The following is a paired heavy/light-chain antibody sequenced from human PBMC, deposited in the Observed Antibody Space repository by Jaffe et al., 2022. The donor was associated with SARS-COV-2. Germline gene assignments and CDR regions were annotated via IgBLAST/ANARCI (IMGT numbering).Light chain of an antibody. V-gene: IGKV1-39*01. Sequence: DIQMTQSPSSLSASVGDTVTITCRASQSISSYLNWYQQKVGEAPKVLVYAASSLQRGVPSRFSGSGSGTDFTLTISTLQPEDFATYFCQQTYSMWTFGQGTTVDIK. CDR2: AAS. CDR1: QSISSY. J-gene: IGKJ1*01. CDR3: QQTYSMWT.
Heavy chain of an antibody. D-gene: IGHD2-21*01. CDR1: GFSLSNPLMG. CDR3: ARIRAHIVVPTGYYYYMDV. Sequence: QVTLKESGPVLVKPTETVTLTCTVSGFSLSNPLMGVSWIRQPPGKALEWLAHIFSNDERSYSTSLKSRLTISKDTSKSQVVLTVTDMDPVDTATYFCARIRAHIVVPTGYYYYMDVWGTGTTVTVSS. J-gene: IGHJ6*03. CDR2: IFSNDER. V-gene: IGHV2-26*01.